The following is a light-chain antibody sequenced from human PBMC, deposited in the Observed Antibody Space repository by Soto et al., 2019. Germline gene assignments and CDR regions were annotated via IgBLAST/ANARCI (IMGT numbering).Light chain of an antibody. Sequence: AIRMTQSPSSFSASTGDRVTITCRASQGISSYLAWYQQKPGKAPKLLIYAASTLQSGVPSRFSGIGSGTDLTLTFSCLQSDDFATYYCQQYYSYPHTFGQGTKVEIK. CDR2: AAS. CDR1: QGISSY. J-gene: IGKJ1*01. V-gene: IGKV1-8*01. CDR3: QQYYSYPHT.